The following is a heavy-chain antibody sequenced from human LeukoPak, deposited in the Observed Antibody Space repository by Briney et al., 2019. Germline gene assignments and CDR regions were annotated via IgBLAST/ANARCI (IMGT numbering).Heavy chain of an antibody. Sequence: SETLSLTCTVSGGSISNYYWSWIRQPPGKGLEWIGYIYYSGSTNYNPSLKSRVTISLDTSKNHFSLNLSSVTAADTAVYYCAGGAYYYYYMDVWAKGPRSPSP. CDR2: IYYSGST. V-gene: IGHV4-59*01. CDR3: AGGAYYYYYMDV. J-gene: IGHJ6*03. CDR1: GGSISNYY.